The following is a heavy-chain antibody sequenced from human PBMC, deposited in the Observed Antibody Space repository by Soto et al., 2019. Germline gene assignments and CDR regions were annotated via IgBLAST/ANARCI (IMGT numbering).Heavy chain of an antibody. Sequence: SLRLSCEASGCTFSTYCMHWIHQAPGKGLEWLGIIWNDGSNEYYADSVKGRFTISRDNSKNTLYLQLNNLRAEDAAVYFCASDHNDSGGCSEGWGQGTTVTVSS. CDR2: IWNDGSNE. CDR1: GCTFSTYC. V-gene: IGHV3-33*01. D-gene: IGHD3-22*01. J-gene: IGHJ6*02. CDR3: ASDHNDSGGCSEG.